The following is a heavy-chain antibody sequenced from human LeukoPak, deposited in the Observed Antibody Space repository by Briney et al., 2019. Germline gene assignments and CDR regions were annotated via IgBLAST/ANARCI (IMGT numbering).Heavy chain of an antibody. D-gene: IGHD3-22*01. J-gene: IGHJ3*02. V-gene: IGHV3-21*01. CDR1: GFTFSSYS. CDR3: ARDVVGYYDSSGYCLSASDI. CDR2: ISSSSSYI. Sequence: GGSLRLSCAASGFTFSSYSMNWVRQAPGKGLEWVSSISSSSSYIFNAGSVKGRFSISRDNAKNSLFLQMNALRAEDTAVYYCARDVVGYYDSSGYCLSASDIWGHGTMVTVSS.